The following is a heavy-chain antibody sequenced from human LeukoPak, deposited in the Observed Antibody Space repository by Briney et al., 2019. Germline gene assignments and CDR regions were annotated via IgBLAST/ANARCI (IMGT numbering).Heavy chain of an antibody. J-gene: IGHJ3*02. Sequence: GGSLRLSCAASGFTFSNYAMHWVRQAPGKGLEWVAIISYDGSKKYYADSVKGRFTISRDNSKNTLYLQMNSLRAEDTAVYYCAREATYYYDSSGSTHLLGDAFDIWGQGTMVTVPS. CDR3: AREATYYYDSSGSTHLLGDAFDI. D-gene: IGHD3-22*01. CDR2: ISYDGSKK. V-gene: IGHV3-30*04. CDR1: GFTFSNYA.